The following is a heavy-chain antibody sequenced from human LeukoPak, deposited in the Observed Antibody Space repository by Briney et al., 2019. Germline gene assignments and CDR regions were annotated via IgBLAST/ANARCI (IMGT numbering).Heavy chain of an antibody. D-gene: IGHD2-2*01. Sequence: ASVKVSCKASGGTFSSYAISWVRQAPEQGLEWMGGIIPIFGTANYAQKFQGRVTITAGESTSTAYMELSSLRSEDTAVYYCARDWVDIVVVPAAPYDAFDIWGQGTMVTVSS. CDR1: GGTFSSYA. V-gene: IGHV1-69*13. CDR2: IIPIFGTA. CDR3: ARDWVDIVVVPAAPYDAFDI. J-gene: IGHJ3*02.